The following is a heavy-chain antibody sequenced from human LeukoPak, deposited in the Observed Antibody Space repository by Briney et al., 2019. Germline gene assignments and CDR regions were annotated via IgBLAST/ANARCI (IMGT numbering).Heavy chain of an antibody. D-gene: IGHD3-16*02. CDR1: GFTFSSYA. Sequence: PGGSLRLSCAASGFTFSSYAMHWVRQAPGKGLEWVAVISYDGSNKYYADSVKGRFTISRENAKNSLYLQMNSLRADDTAVYYCAREVDYRYLDYWGQGTLVTVSS. CDR3: AREVDYRYLDY. CDR2: ISYDGSNK. J-gene: IGHJ4*02. V-gene: IGHV3-30-3*01.